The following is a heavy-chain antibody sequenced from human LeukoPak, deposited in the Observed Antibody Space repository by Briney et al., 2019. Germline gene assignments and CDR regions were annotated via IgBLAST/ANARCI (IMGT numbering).Heavy chain of an antibody. V-gene: IGHV3-21*01. D-gene: IGHD4-17*01. CDR2: ISGTSGYI. Sequence: GGCLRLSCAASGFTFSSYTMNWVRQAPGKGLEGASSISGTSGYIYYADSVKGRFTISRDNAKNSVYLQMTSLRDEDTAVYYCARDHYGDYGFDYWGQGTLVTVSS. CDR1: GFTFSSYT. J-gene: IGHJ4*02. CDR3: ARDHYGDYGFDY.